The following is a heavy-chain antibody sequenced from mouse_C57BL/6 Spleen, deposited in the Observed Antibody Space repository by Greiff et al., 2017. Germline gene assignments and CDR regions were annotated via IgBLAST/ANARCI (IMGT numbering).Heavy chain of an antibody. CDR1: GYTFTDYY. CDR3: AREGDYDEGAWFAY. CDR2: INPNNGGT. Sequence: EVQLQQSGPELVKPGASVKISCKASGYTFTDYYMNWVKQSHGKSLEWIGDINPNNGGTSYNQKFKGKATLTVDKSSSTAYMELRSLTSEDSAVYYCAREGDYDEGAWFAYWGQGTLVTVSA. J-gene: IGHJ3*01. V-gene: IGHV1-26*01. D-gene: IGHD2-4*01.